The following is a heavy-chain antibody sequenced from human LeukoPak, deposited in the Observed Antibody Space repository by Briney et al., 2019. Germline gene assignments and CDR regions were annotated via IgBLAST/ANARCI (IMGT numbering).Heavy chain of an antibody. Sequence: SETLSLTCSVSGYSIRSGYHWAWFRPASGKGLEWMGSIYQSGSTYDNLSLKSRVTLSVDTSRNQFSLKLTSVTAADTAVYYCARGGPRDWGASLYYYYYYYMDVWGKGTTVTISS. CDR2: IYQSGST. V-gene: IGHV4-38-2*02. J-gene: IGHJ6*03. CDR3: ARGGPRDWGASLYYYYYYYMDV. D-gene: IGHD7-27*01. CDR1: GYSIRSGYH.